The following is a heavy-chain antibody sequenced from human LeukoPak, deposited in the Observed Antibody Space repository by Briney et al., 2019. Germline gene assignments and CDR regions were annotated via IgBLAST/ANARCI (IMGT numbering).Heavy chain of an antibody. J-gene: IGHJ4*02. CDR3: ARASGYCSGGSCYSIVGGYYFDY. Sequence: PGRSLRLSCAASGFTFSSYAMHWVRQAPGKGLEWAAVISYDGSNKYYADSVKGRFTISRDNSKNTLYLQMNSLRAEDTAVYYCARASGYCSGGSCYSIVGGYYFDYWGQGTLVTVSS. CDR2: ISYDGSNK. V-gene: IGHV3-30*04. D-gene: IGHD2-15*01. CDR1: GFTFSSYA.